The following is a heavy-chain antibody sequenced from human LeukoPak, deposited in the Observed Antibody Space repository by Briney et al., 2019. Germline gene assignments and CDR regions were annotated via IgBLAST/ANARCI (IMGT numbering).Heavy chain of an antibody. V-gene: IGHV4-59*01. CDR2: INYSGST. CDR3: ARYNSSWYDY. CDR1: GGSGGSISSYY. J-gene: IGHJ4*02. Sequence: PSETLSLTCTVSGGSGGSISSYYWSWIRQPPGKGLEWIGYINYSGSTNYNPSLKSRVTISVDTSKNQFSLKLRSVTAADTAVYYCARYNSSWYDYWGQGTLVTVSS. D-gene: IGHD6-13*01.